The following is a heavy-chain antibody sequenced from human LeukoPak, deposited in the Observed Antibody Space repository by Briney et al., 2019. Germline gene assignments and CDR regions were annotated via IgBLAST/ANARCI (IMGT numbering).Heavy chain of an antibody. Sequence: ASGKVCSSASGSTFTCYGITWVRQSPGPGLGWMGGLGVYNGDRNYEQTLQGRVTLTTETSTSTASMELRSLRSNDTAVYYCTSNTGSDSSGYAYWGQGTLVTVSS. CDR2: LGVYNGDR. CDR1: GSTFTCYG. CDR3: TSNTGSDSSGYAY. V-gene: IGHV1-18*01. J-gene: IGHJ4*02. D-gene: IGHD3-22*01.